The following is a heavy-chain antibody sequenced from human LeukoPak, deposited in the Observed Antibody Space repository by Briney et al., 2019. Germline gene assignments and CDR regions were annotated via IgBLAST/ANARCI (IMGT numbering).Heavy chain of an antibody. CDR1: GFTFSSYA. D-gene: IGHD6-13*01. V-gene: IGHV3-30-3*01. Sequence: GGSLRLSCAASGFTFSSYAMHWVRQAPGKGLEWVAVISYDGSNKYYADSVKGRFTISRDNSKNTLYLQMNSLRAEDTAVYYCARAAAAGTGGLDYWGQGTLVTVSS. CDR3: ARAAAAGTGGLDY. CDR2: ISYDGSNK. J-gene: IGHJ4*02.